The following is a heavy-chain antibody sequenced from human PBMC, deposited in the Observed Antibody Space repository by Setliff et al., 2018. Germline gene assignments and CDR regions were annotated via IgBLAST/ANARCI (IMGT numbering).Heavy chain of an antibody. V-gene: IGHV4-31*03. Sequence: PSETLSLTCTVSGDSISSGSYYWNWIRQHPEKGLEWLGYIFHSGSTHYNSSLKSRITILIDTSKNHFSLELNSVTAADSAVYYCARVADGSGSFYLGFDYWGQGILVTVSS. D-gene: IGHD3-10*01. CDR3: ARVADGSGSFYLGFDY. CDR2: IFHSGST. J-gene: IGHJ4*02. CDR1: GDSISSGSYY.